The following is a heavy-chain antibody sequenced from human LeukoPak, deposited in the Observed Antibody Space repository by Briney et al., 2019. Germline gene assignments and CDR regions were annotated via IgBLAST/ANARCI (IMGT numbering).Heavy chain of an antibody. CDR3: ARADRIAVVFDY. CDR2: IYYSGST. D-gene: IGHD6-19*01. V-gene: IGHV4-61*08. Sequence: SETLSLTCAVSGGSVSSGGYSWSWIRQPPGKGLEWIGYIYYSGSTNYNPSLKSRVTISLDTSKNQFSLNLSSVTAADTAVYYCARADRIAVVFDYWGQGTLVTVSS. CDR1: GGSVSSGGYS. J-gene: IGHJ4*02.